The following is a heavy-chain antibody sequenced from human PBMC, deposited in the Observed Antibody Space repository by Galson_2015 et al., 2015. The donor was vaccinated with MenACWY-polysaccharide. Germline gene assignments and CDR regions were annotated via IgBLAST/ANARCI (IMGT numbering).Heavy chain of an antibody. CDR3: ARGYSAYD. D-gene: IGHD5-12*01. Sequence: SLRLSCAASGFTFSTYWMHWVRQAPGKGLVWVSRIKSDGSSTNYADSVEGRFTISRDNPKNTLYLQMNSLRAEDTALYYCARGYSAYDWGQGTLVTVSA. J-gene: IGHJ4*02. CDR1: GFTFSTYW. V-gene: IGHV3-74*01. CDR2: IKSDGSST.